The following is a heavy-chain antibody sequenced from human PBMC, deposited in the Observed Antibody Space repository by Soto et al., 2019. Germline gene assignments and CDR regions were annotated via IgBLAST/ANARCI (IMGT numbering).Heavy chain of an antibody. CDR3: ARGLNTATDPWYFDS. CDR2: IYHGGST. J-gene: IGHJ4*02. Sequence: SQTRPLGCPVSGASVSSSNWWRCVRQTPGKELEWIGEIYHGGSTNYNPSLKSRVTISVDKSKNQFSLKLSSVTAADTAVYYCARGLNTATDPWYFDSWGQGTLVSVSS. CDR1: GASVSSSNW. D-gene: IGHD5-18*01. V-gene: IGHV4-4*02.